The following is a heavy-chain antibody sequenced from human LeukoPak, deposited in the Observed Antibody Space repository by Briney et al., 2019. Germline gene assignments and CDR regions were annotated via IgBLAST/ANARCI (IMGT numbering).Heavy chain of an antibody. V-gene: IGHV4-39*01. CDR1: GVSISSSSYY. CDR3: ARHSYFDY. CDR2: IYYSGSA. J-gene: IGHJ4*02. Sequence: PSETLSLTCTVSGVSISSSSYYWGWIRQPPGKGLEWIGSIYYSGSAYYNPSLKSRVTTSVDTSKNQFSLKLSSVTAADTAVYYCARHSYFDYWGQGTLVTVSS.